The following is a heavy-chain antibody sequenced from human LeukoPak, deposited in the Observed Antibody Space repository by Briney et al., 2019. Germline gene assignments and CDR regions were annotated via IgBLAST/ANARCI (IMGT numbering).Heavy chain of an antibody. CDR3: TRGSLSGSSRDY. D-gene: IGHD1-26*01. CDR2: MNPDTGDT. Sequence: ASVRVSCKASGYTFTGYDINRVRQATGQGLEWMGWMNPDTGDTGYAQKFQGRVTMTRNTSIDTAYMELSGLRSEDSAVYYCTRGSLSGSSRDYWGQGTLVTVSS. J-gene: IGHJ4*02. V-gene: IGHV1-8*01. CDR1: GYTFTGYD.